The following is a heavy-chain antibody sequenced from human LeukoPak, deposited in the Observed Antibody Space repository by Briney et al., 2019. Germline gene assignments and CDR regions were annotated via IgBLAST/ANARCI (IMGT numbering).Heavy chain of an antibody. J-gene: IGHJ4*02. CDR2: IIHSGST. Sequence: SETLSLTCAVYGGSFSGYYWSWIRQPLGGGLEGIGEIIHSGSTNYNPSLKRPVTISVDTPKNQFSLKLSSVTAADTAVYYCAREQYGDYPDYWGQGTLVSVSS. CDR3: AREQYGDYPDY. D-gene: IGHD4-17*01. CDR1: GGSFSGYY. V-gene: IGHV4-34*12.